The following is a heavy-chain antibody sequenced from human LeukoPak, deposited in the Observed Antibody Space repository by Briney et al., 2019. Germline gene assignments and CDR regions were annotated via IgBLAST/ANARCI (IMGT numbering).Heavy chain of an antibody. CDR3: AKSRLPVAVAGTPYFDY. Sequence: PGGSLRLSCAASGFTFDDYGMSWVRQAPGKGLEWVSGINWNSGSIGYADSVKGRFTISRDNAKNSLYLQMNSLRAEDMALYYCAKSRLPVAVAGTPYFDYWGQGTLVTVSS. J-gene: IGHJ4*02. V-gene: IGHV3-20*04. CDR1: GFTFDDYG. D-gene: IGHD6-19*01. CDR2: INWNSGSI.